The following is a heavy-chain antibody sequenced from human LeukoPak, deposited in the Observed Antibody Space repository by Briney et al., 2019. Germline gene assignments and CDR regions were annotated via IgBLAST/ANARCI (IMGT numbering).Heavy chain of an antibody. D-gene: IGHD2-2*01. J-gene: IGHJ6*02. V-gene: IGHV3-23*01. Sequence: GGSLRLSCAASEFPFSTYGMSWVRQAPGKGPEWVSGLSGSGGITYYADSVKSRFTTSRDNSKNTLYLQMNSLRAEDTAVYYCAKVSVPDAIPNYYYYGMDVWGQGTTVTVSS. CDR1: EFPFSTYG. CDR2: LSGSGGIT. CDR3: AKVSVPDAIPNYYYYGMDV.